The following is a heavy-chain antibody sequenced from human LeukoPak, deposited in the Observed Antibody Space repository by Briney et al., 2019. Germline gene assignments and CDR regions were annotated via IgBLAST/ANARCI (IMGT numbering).Heavy chain of an antibody. V-gene: IGHV3-48*03. D-gene: IGHD4-17*01. CDR2: ISSSGSTI. CDR1: GFTFSSYE. Sequence: GGSLRLSCAASGFTFSSYEMNWVRQAPGKGLEWVSYISSSGSTIYYADSVKGRFTISRDNAKNSLYLQMNSLRAEDTAVYYCARDHLGHDYGDYLWYFDHWGQGTLVTVSS. J-gene: IGHJ4*02. CDR3: ARDHLGHDYGDYLWYFDH.